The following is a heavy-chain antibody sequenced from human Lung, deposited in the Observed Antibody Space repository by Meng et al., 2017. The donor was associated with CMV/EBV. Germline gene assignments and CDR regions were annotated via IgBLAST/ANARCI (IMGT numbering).Heavy chain of an antibody. J-gene: IGHJ5*01. D-gene: IGHD3-10*02. V-gene: IGHV4-59*12. Sequence: SXTLSLXCAVSGGVINVYYWSWIRQPPGKGLEWVGSISYDGTTSYNPSLNSRVTISLDTSKSQFSLKLTSVTAADTALYYCAGLLPSGKYVHHWFEPWGPGTXVTVSS. CDR3: AGLLPSGKYVHHWFEP. CDR1: GGVINVYY. CDR2: ISYDGTT.